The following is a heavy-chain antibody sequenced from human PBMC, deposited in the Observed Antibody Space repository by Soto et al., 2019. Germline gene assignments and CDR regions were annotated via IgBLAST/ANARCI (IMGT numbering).Heavy chain of an antibody. D-gene: IGHD6-13*01. V-gene: IGHV3-33*01. J-gene: IGHJ4*02. Sequence: QVQLVESGGGVVQPGTSLTLSCAASGFIFTSYGMHWVRQAPGKGLEWVSVVWYDGTQKYYADSVKGRFTISSDDSKKTLYLQMNSLRAEDTAVYYCARDGNLGAAAIDSWGQGTLVTVSS. CDR1: GFIFTSYG. CDR3: ARDGNLGAAAIDS. CDR2: VWYDGTQK.